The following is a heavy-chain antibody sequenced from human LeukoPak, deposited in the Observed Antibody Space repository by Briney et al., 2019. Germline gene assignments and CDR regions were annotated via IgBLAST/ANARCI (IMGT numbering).Heavy chain of an antibody. CDR1: GFTFDDYG. D-gene: IGHD3-22*01. V-gene: IGHV3-9*01. CDR2: ISWNSGGV. CDR3: TKDYDSSGRRAFDI. Sequence: GGSLRLSCAASGFTFDDYGMHWVRQAPGKGLEWVSGISWNSGGVGYADSVKGRFTISRDNAKNSLYLQMNSLRAEDTALYYCTKDYDSSGRRAFDIWGQGTMVTVSS. J-gene: IGHJ3*02.